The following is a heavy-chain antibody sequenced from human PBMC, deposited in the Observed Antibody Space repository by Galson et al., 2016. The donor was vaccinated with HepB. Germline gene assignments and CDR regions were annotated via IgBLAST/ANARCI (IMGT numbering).Heavy chain of an antibody. V-gene: IGHV3-23*01. CDR2: ITGSGGST. CDR3: AKLPRFGVDS. CDR1: GFTFATYP. D-gene: IGHD3-10*01. Sequence: SLRLSCAGSGFTFATYPMSWVRQAPGKGLEWVSLITGSGGSTYYADSVKGRFTISRDNSRNTLYLQMNSLRTEDTAVYYCAKLPRFGVDSWGQGTLVTVSS. J-gene: IGHJ4*02.